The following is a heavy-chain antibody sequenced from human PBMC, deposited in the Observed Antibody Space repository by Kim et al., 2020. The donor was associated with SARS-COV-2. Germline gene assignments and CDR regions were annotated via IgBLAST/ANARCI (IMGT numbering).Heavy chain of an antibody. D-gene: IGHD3-22*01. CDR3: AKVHYYDSSGYPDY. CDR2: ISGSGGST. CDR1: GFTFSSYA. J-gene: IGHJ4*02. Sequence: GGSLRLSCAASGFTFSSYAMSWVRQAPGKGLEWVSAISGSGGSTYYADSVKGRFTISRDNSKNTLYLQMNSLRAEDTAVYYCAKVHYYDSSGYPDYWGQGTLVTVSS. V-gene: IGHV3-23*01.